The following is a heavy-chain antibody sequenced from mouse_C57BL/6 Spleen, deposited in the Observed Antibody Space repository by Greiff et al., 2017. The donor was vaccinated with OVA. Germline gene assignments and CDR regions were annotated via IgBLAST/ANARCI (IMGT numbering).Heavy chain of an antibody. CDR3: ARRCDSSGHFDY. D-gene: IGHD3-2*02. CDR2: IDPSDSYT. Sequence: VQLQQPGAELVMPGASVKLSCKASGYTFTSYWMHWVKQRPGQGLEWIGEIDPSDSYTNYNQKFKGKSTLTVDKSSSTAYMQLSSLTSEDSAVSYFARRCDSSGHFDYWGQGTTLTVSS. CDR1: GYTFTSYW. J-gene: IGHJ2*01. V-gene: IGHV1-69*01.